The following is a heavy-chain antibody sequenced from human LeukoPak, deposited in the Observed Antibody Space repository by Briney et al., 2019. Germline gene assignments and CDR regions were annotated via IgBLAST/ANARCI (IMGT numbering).Heavy chain of an antibody. J-gene: IGHJ4*02. CDR1: GFTFSDYY. CDR2: IRNKANRDTT. CDR3: ARDVYGSGSN. Sequence: GGSLRLSCAASGFTFSDYYMDWVRQAPGKGLGGVGRIRNKANRDTTEYAASVTGRFTVSRDDSKNLLYLQMNSLKTEDTAAYYCARDVYGSGSNWGQGTLVTVSS. D-gene: IGHD3-10*01. V-gene: IGHV3-72*01.